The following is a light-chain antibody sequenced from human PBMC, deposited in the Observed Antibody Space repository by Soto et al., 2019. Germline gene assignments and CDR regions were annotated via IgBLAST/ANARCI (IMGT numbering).Light chain of an antibody. CDR1: SSNIGAGYD. J-gene: IGLJ3*02. Sequence: QSVLTQPPSVSGAPGQRVTISCTGSSSNIGAGYDVHWYQQLPGTAHKLLTYGNSNRPSGVPDRFSGSKSGTSASLAITGLQAEDEADYYCQSYDSSLSGSVFGGGTKLTVL. CDR3: QSYDSSLSGSV. CDR2: GNS. V-gene: IGLV1-40*01.